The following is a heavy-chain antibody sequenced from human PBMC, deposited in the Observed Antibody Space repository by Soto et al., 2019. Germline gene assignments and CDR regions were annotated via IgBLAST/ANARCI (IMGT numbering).Heavy chain of an antibody. D-gene: IGHD3-10*01. J-gene: IGHJ5*02. CDR2: FYYTGTT. CDR1: GGSFSSGTYY. V-gene: IGHV4-61*01. CDR3: ARAGEQLWSFDP. Sequence: SETLSLTCSVSGGSFSSGTYYWSWIRQPPGKGLEWIGYFYYTGTTNYNPSLKSRVTISVDTSKNQFSLRLSSVTAADTAVYYCARAGEQLWSFDPWGQGTLVTVS.